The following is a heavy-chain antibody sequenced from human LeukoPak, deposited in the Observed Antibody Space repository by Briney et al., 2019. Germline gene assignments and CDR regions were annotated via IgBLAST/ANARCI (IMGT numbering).Heavy chain of an antibody. CDR1: GGSFSGYY. J-gene: IGHJ4*02. V-gene: IGHV4-34*01. CDR2: INHSGST. Sequence: SETLSLTCAVYGGSFSGYYWGWIRQPPGKGLEWIGEINHSGSTNYNPSLKSRVTISVDRSKNQFSLNLSSVTAADTAVYYCAREYYGSSGYYNDYWGQGALSPSPQ. D-gene: IGHD3-22*01. CDR3: AREYYGSSGYYNDY.